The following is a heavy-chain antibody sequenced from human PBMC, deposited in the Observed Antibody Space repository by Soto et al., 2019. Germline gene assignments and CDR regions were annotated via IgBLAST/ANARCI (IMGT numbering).Heavy chain of an antibody. D-gene: IGHD2-21*02. CDR2: INAGNGNT. V-gene: IGHV1-3*05. CDR1: GYTFTSYA. J-gene: IGHJ4*02. CDR3: ARSVVVVTALDY. Sequence: QVQLVQSGAEEKKPGASVKVSCKASGYTFTSYAMHWVRQAPGQRLEWMGWINAGNGNTKYSQKFQGRVTITRDTPASAAQQKLSSLRAEDTAVYYCARSVVVVTALDYWGQGTLVTVSS.